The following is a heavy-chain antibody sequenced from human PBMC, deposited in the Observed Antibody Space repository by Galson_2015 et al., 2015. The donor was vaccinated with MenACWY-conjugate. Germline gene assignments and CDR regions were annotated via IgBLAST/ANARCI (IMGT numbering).Heavy chain of an antibody. V-gene: IGHV3-48*01. CDR3: ARDWFGESFPY. D-gene: IGHD3-10*01. Sequence: SLRLSCAASGFTFSSYGMNWVRQAPGKGLEWVSYIAHDSSPIYYAGSVKGRFTITRDNVLNILYLQMSRLRGEDTAVYFCARDWFGESFPYWGQGILVTVSS. J-gene: IGHJ4*02. CDR2: IAHDSSPI. CDR1: GFTFSSYG.